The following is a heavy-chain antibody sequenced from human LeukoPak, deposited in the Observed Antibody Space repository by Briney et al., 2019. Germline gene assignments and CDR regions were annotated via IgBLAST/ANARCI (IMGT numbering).Heavy chain of an antibody. CDR1: GFTFSSFG. V-gene: IGHV3-48*03. J-gene: IGHJ3*02. D-gene: IGHD3-22*01. Sequence: GGSLRLSCAASGFTFSSFGLNWVRQAPGKGLEWVSYISSSGGPIDYPASVKGRFTISRDNAKNSLYLQMNSLRAEDTAVYYCARESYDSSGYHDAFDIWGQGTMVTVSS. CDR2: ISSSGGPI. CDR3: ARESYDSSGYHDAFDI.